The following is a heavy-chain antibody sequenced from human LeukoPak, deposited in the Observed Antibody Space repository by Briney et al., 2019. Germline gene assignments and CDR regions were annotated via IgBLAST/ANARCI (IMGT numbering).Heavy chain of an antibody. D-gene: IGHD2-15*01. V-gene: IGHV3-23*01. CDR3: TSSLPGRRGVAAFDY. J-gene: IGHJ4*02. CDR1: GFTFSTYT. CDR2: VTGSDTT. Sequence: GGSLRLSCAASGFTFSTYTINWVRQAPGKGLEWVSAVTGSDTTYYADSVKGRFTISRDNSKNTVWLHMNSLKTEDTAVYYCTSSLPGRRGVAAFDYWGQGTLVTVSS.